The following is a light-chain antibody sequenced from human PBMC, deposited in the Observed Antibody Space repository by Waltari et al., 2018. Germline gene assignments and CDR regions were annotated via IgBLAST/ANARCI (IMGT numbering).Light chain of an antibody. CDR1: SSDIGRYNY. J-gene: IGLJ1*01. CDR3: CSYAGRYTFV. CDR2: DVN. Sequence: QSALTQSRSVSGSPGKAVTISCTGTSSDIGRYNYVPWFQQYPGKAPKLMIYDVNKRPSGVPDRFSGSKSGNTASLTISGLQAEDEADYFCCSYAGRYTFVFGTGTTVTVL. V-gene: IGLV2-11*01.